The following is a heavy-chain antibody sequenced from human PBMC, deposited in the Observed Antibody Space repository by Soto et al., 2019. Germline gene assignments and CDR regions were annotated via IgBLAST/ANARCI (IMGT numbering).Heavy chain of an antibody. CDR3: ARGGYYDFSGYFAL. J-gene: IGHJ4*02. V-gene: IGHV4-59*01. CDR1: GGSISSNF. CDR2: IHYSGST. D-gene: IGHD3-22*01. Sequence: SETLSLTCTVSGGSISSNFWNWIRQPPGKGLEWIGYIHYSGSTNYNPSLKSRVTISVDTSKNQFSLKVTSVTAADTAVYYCARGGYYDFSGYFALWGQGTLVTVSS.